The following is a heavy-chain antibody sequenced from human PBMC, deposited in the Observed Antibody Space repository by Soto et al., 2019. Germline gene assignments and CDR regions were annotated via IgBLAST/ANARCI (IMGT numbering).Heavy chain of an antibody. J-gene: IGHJ6*03. V-gene: IGHV1-8*01. Sequence: ASVKVSCKASGYTFTSYDINWVRQATGQGLEWMGWMNPNSGNTGYAQKFQGRVTMTRNTSISTAYMELSSLRSEDTAVYYRARAHYYGSGSYPGYYYMDVWGKGTTVTVS. CDR3: ARAHYYGSGSYPGYYYMDV. CDR1: GYTFTSYD. CDR2: MNPNSGNT. D-gene: IGHD3-10*01.